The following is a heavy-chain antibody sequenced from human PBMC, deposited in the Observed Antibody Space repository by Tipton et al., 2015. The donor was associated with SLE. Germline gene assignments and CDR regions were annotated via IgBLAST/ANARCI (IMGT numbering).Heavy chain of an antibody. J-gene: IGHJ4*02. V-gene: IGHV4-34*01. Sequence: TLSLTCAVYGGSFSGYYWSWIRQPPGKGLEWIGEINHSGSTNYNPSLKSRVTISVDTSKNQFSLKLSSVTAADTAVYYCARVGPKGVDYWGQGTLVTVSS. CDR3: ARVGPKGVDY. CDR1: GGSFSGYY. CDR2: INHSGST. D-gene: IGHD3-10*01.